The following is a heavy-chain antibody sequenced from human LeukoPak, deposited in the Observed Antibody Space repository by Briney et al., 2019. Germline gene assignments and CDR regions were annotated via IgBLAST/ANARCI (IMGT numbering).Heavy chain of an antibody. CDR2: ISSDGSIT. D-gene: IGHD5-24*01. Sequence: GGSLRLSCAASGFTFSTYWMHWVRQAPGKGLVWVSRISSDGSITGYADSVKGRFTISRDNAKNTLYLQMNSLRAEDTAVYYCARDLSTATITGHFDYWGQGTLVTVSS. CDR1: GFTFSTYW. J-gene: IGHJ4*02. V-gene: IGHV3-74*01. CDR3: ARDLSTATITGHFDY.